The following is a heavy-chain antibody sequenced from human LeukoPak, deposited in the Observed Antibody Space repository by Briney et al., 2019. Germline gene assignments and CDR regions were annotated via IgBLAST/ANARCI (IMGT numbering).Heavy chain of an antibody. V-gene: IGHV4-59*01. D-gene: IGHD3-22*01. CDR1: GGSISSYY. CDR3: ARSGSYDSSGYYYHAFDI. Sequence: SETLSLTCTVSGGSISSYYWSWIRQPPGKGLEWLAYIHYSGSTNSNPSLKTRVTISVDTSKDQFSLKLSSVTAADTAVYYCARSGSYDSSGYYYHAFDIWGQGTMVTVSS. CDR2: IHYSGST. J-gene: IGHJ3*02.